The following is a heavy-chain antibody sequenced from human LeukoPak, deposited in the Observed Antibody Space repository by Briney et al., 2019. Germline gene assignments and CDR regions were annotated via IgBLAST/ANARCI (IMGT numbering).Heavy chain of an antibody. J-gene: IGHJ4*02. D-gene: IGHD5-24*01. CDR2: IWYDGSNK. CDR1: GFTFSSYG. Sequence: GGSLRLSCAASGFTFSSYGMHWVRQAPGKGLEWVAVIWYDGSNKYYADSVKGRFTISRDNSKNALYLQMNSRRAEDAAVYYCAKDLEARDGYNCSFDYWGQGTLVTVSS. V-gene: IGHV3-33*06. CDR3: AKDLEARDGYNCSFDY.